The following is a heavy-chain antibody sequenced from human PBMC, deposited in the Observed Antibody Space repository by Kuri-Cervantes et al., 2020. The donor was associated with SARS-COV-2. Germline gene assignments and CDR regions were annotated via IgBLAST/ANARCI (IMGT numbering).Heavy chain of an antibody. CDR2: ISWNSGSI. Sequence: LSLTCAASGFTFDDYAMHWVRQAPGKGLEWVSGISWNSGSIGYADSVKGRFTISRDNAKNSLYLQMNSLRAEDTALYYCAKDMEGYYYDSSGYQYAFDIWGQGTMVTVSS. D-gene: IGHD3-22*01. V-gene: IGHV3-9*01. CDR1: GFTFDDYA. CDR3: AKDMEGYYYDSSGYQYAFDI. J-gene: IGHJ3*02.